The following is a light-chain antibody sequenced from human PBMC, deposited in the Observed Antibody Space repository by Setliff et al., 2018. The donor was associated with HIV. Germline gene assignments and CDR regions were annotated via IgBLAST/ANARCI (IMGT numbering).Light chain of an antibody. J-gene: IGLJ2*01. V-gene: IGLV2-14*03. Sequence: QSALAQPASVSGSPGQSIAISCTGTSSDVGGYNYVSWYQQHPGKAPKLMICDVTNRPSGVSDRFSGSKSGNTASLTISGLQAEDEADYYCCSYTSSNTVLFGGGT. CDR1: SSDVGGYNY. CDR2: DVT. CDR3: CSYTSSNTVL.